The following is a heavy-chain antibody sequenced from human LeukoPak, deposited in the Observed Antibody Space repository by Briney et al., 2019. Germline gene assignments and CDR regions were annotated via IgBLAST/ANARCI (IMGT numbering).Heavy chain of an antibody. J-gene: IGHJ3*02. D-gene: IGHD1-26*01. V-gene: IGHV3-74*01. CDR3: GRQGASYAFDI. Sequence: GGSLRLSCAASGFTFSNYWMHWVRQAQGKGLVWVSRIHSDGSNTSYADSVKGRFTISRDNAKNTLYLQMNSLRAEDTAVYYCGRQGASYAFDIWGQGTTVTVSS. CDR1: GFTFSNYW. CDR2: IHSDGSNT.